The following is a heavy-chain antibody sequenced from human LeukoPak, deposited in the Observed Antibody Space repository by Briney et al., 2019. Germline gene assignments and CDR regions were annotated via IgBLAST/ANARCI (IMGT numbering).Heavy chain of an antibody. J-gene: IGHJ4*02. V-gene: IGHV1-2*02. CDR3: ARATLAYAYTY. Sequence: ASVKASCKASGYTFTGYNIHWVRQAPGQGLEWVGWINPNSGGTNYAQKFQGRVTMTRDTSISKAYMELSSLTSDDTAVYYCARATLAYAYTYWGQGTLVTVSS. D-gene: IGHD3-16*01. CDR1: GYTFTGYN. CDR2: INPNSGGT.